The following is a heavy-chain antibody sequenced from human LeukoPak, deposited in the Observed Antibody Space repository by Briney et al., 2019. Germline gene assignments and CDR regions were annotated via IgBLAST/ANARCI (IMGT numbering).Heavy chain of an antibody. J-gene: IGHJ4*02. Sequence: SETLSLTCTVSGGSISSYYWSWIRQPPGKGLEWIGYIYYSGSTNYNPSLKSRVTISVDTSKNQFSLKLSSVTAADTAVYYCARATYYDILTGPSFDYWGQGTLVTVSS. CDR3: ARATYYDILTGPSFDY. CDR2: IYYSGST. D-gene: IGHD3-9*01. V-gene: IGHV4-59*01. CDR1: GGSISSYY.